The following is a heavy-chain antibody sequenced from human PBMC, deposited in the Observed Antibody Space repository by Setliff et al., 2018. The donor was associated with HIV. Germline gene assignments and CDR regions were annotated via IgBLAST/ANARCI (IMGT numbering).Heavy chain of an antibody. CDR1: GYTLTTFG. D-gene: IGHD1-26*01. CDR3: ARVGSYWSTFDY. J-gene: IGHJ4*02. V-gene: IGHV7-4-1*02. CDR2: INTETGNP. Sequence: ASVKVSCKASGYTLTTFGISWVRQAPGQGLEWMGWINTETGNPMYAQGFKGRFVFSLDPSVSTAYLQISSLKTEDTAMYYCARVGSYWSTFDYWGQGALVTVSS.